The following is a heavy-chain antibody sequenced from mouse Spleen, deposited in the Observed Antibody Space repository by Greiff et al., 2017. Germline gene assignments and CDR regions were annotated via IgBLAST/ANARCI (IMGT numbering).Heavy chain of an antibody. J-gene: IGHJ2*01. D-gene: IGHD2-2*01. CDR2: IWSGGST. V-gene: IGHV2-2*01. Sequence: VQLQQSGPGLVQPSQSLSITCTVSGFSLTSYGVHWVRQSPGKGLEWLGVIWSGGSTDYNAAFISRLSISKDNSKSQVFFKMNSLQADDTAIYYCARLVTTKYYFDYWGQGTTLTVSS. CDR1: GFSLTSYG. CDR3: ARLVTTKYYFDY.